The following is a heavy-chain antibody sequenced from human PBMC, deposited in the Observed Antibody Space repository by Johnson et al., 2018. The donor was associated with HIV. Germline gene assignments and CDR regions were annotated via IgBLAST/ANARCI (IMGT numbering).Heavy chain of an antibody. CDR1: GFTFSSYG. CDR3: ARESETYGGNIGFEHPFDI. D-gene: IGHD4-23*01. CDR2: ISYDGSIK. J-gene: IGHJ3*02. V-gene: IGHV3-30*03. Sequence: QVQLVESGGGVVQPGTSLRLSCAASGFTFSSYGMNCVRQAPGKGLEWVAVISYDGSIKYYGDSVKGRFTISRDNSKNTRYLQMNSLRVEDTAVYYCARESETYGGNIGFEHPFDIWGQGTMVTVSS.